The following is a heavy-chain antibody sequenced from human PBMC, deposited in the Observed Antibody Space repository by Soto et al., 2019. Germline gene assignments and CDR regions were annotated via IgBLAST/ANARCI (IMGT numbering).Heavy chain of an antibody. CDR2: IYNSGST. D-gene: IGHD3-3*01. CDR1: GGSVSSGGYF. CDR3: ARGPSADKIDF. J-gene: IGHJ4*02. Sequence: QVQLQESGPGLVEPSQTLSLTCTVSGGSVSSGGYFWSWIRQPPGEGLEWIGHIYNSGSTYSNPSLRGRVTISADTSKSQFSLKLSSVTAADTAVYYCARGPSADKIDFWGQGTLVTVSS. V-gene: IGHV4-30-4*01.